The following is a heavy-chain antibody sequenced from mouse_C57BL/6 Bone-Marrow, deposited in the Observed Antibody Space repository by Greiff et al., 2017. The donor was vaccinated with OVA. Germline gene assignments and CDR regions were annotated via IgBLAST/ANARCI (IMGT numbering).Heavy chain of an antibody. CDR3: TEGPGYFDY. CDR1: GFTFSNYW. V-gene: IGHV6-3*01. Sequence: EVKLQESGGGLVQPGGSMKLSCVASGFTFSNYWMNWVRQSPEKGLEWVAQIRLKSDNYATHYAESVKGRFTISRDDSKSSVYLQMNNLRAEDTGIYYCTEGPGYFDYWGQGTTLTVSS. CDR2: IRLKSDNYAT. J-gene: IGHJ2*01.